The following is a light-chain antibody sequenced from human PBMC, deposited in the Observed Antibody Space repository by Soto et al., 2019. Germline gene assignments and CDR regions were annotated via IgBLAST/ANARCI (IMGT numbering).Light chain of an antibody. J-gene: IGLJ1*01. CDR3: RSYTSGGNYV. CDR1: SSDVAAYNF. V-gene: IGLV2-14*01. CDR2: DVS. Sequence: QSVLTQPASVSGSPGQSVAISCTGTSSDVAAYNFVSWYQQHPGKAPKLMVFDVSNRPSGVSDRFSGSKSGNTASLTISGLRAEDEADYYCRSYTSGGNYVFGTGTKVTVL.